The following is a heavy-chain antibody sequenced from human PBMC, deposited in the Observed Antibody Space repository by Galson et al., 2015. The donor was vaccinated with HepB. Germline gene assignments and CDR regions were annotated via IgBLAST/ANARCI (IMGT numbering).Heavy chain of an antibody. Sequence: SLRLSCAASGFTFSSSGMHWVRQAPGKGLEWVALIRKDGSFNWYADSVKGRFTISRDNSMNTVFLQMNSLRVEDTAVYYCAKDRDYSWALDYWGQGTLVTVSS. CDR3: AKDRDYSWALDY. J-gene: IGHJ4*02. D-gene: IGHD4-11*01. CDR2: IRKDGSFN. CDR1: GFTFSSSG. V-gene: IGHV3-30*02.